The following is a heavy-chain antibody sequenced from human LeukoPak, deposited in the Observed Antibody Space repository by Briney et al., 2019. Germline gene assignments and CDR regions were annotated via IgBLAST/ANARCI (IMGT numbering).Heavy chain of an antibody. D-gene: IGHD6-19*01. CDR1: GYTFTSYY. V-gene: IGHV1-46*01. J-gene: IGHJ3*02. CDR3: ARGIAVAGTPDAFDI. Sequence: GASVKVSCKASGYTFTSYYMHWVRQAPGQGLEWMGIINPTGGSTSYAQKFQGRVTMTRDTSTSTVYMDLSSLRSEDTAAYYCARGIAVAGTPDAFDIWGQGTLVTVAS. CDR2: INPTGGST.